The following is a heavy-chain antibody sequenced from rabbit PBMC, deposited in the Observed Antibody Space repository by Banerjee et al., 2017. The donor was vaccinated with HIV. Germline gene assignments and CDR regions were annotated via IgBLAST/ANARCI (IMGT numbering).Heavy chain of an antibody. CDR2: INSNTGNT. J-gene: IGHJ6*01. D-gene: IGHD7-1*01. CDR1: GFDFSSYY. Sequence: QEQLKETGGGLVQPGGSLTLSCKASGFDFSSYYMCWVRQAPGKGLEWIACINSNTGNTVYASWAKGPFTISKTSSTTVTLQMTSLTAADTATYFCARDAGGDGYSNDLWGPGTLVTVS. V-gene: IGHV1S45*01. CDR3: ARDAGGDGYSNDL.